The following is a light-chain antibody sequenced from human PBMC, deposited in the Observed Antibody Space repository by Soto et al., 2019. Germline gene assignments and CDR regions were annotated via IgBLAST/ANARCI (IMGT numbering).Light chain of an antibody. CDR1: QSISSW. V-gene: IGKV1-5*01. Sequence: DIQMTESPSTLSASVGDRVTVTCRASQSISSWLAWYQQKPGKAPKLLIYHASSLGSGVPSRFSGSESGTEFTLTISSLQPDDFATYYCQQYNTYPWTFGQGTMVDIK. CDR2: HAS. CDR3: QQYNTYPWT. J-gene: IGKJ1*01.